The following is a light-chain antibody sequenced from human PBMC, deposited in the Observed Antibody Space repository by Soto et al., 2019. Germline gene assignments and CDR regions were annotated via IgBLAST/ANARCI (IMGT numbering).Light chain of an antibody. V-gene: IGKV3-20*01. CDR3: QQYGSSRFT. Sequence: EIVLTQSPGTLSLSPGERATLSCRASQSISSSYLAWYQKKPGQAPRHHVYGASSRATGIPDRFSGSGSGTDFTLTISRLEPEDFAVYYCQQYGSSRFTFGPGTKVDIK. CDR2: GAS. CDR1: QSISSSY. J-gene: IGKJ3*01.